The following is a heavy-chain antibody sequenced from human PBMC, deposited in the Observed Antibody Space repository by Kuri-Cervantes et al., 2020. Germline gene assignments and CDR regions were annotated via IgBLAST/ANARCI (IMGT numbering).Heavy chain of an antibody. D-gene: IGHD3-3*01. V-gene: IGHV4-59*12. CDR3: ASHRGITIFGVVIARHMDV. CDR2: IYYSGST. J-gene: IGHJ6*03. Sequence: SETLSLTCTVSGGSISGYYWSWIRQPPGKGLEWVGYIYYSGSTNYNPSLKSRVTMSVDTAKNQFSLAITSVTAADTAVYYCASHRGITIFGVVIARHMDVWGKGTTVTVSS. CDR1: GGSISGYY.